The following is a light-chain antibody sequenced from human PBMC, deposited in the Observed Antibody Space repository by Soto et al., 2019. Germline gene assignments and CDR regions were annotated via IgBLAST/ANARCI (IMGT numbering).Light chain of an antibody. V-gene: IGLV2-14*01. CDR3: TSYPVRSGTYV. CDR1: SSDVGAYNY. Sequence: QSALTQPASVSGSPGQSITISCTGTSSDVGAYNYVSWYQQHPGKAPKLIIFEVSNRPSGASNRFSGSKSGNTASLTISGLQAEDEADYYCTSYPVRSGTYVFGTGTKLTVL. CDR2: EVS. J-gene: IGLJ1*01.